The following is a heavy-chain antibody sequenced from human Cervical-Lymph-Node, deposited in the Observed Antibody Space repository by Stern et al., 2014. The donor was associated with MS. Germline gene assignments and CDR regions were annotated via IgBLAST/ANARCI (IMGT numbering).Heavy chain of an antibody. Sequence: EVQLVESGGGLVKPGGSLRLSCAASGFSFNWSNMNWVRQASGKGLEWVSSISSTSDYTYYADSVKGRFTISRDNAKKSLYLQMNSLRADDTAVYYCARDALFDSWGQGTLVTVSS. J-gene: IGHJ4*02. CDR3: ARDALFDS. CDR1: GFSFNWSN. CDR2: ISSTSDYT. V-gene: IGHV3-21*01.